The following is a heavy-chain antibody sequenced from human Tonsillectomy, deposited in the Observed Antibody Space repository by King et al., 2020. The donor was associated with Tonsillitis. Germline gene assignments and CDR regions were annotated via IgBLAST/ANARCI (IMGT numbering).Heavy chain of an antibody. Sequence: VQLVESGGGLVQPGGSLTLSCAASGFGFSGSAVHWVRQASGKGLEWVAFIRRKEKNYATRYAPSVQGRFIVSRDDSQNTAYLRVTSLTTEDTAIYYCIRHIESDRPDNWGRGSLLTVPS. CDR1: GFGFSGSA. D-gene: IGHD2-15*01. CDR3: IRHIESDRPDN. CDR2: IRRKEKNYAT. V-gene: IGHV3-73*02. J-gene: IGHJ4*02.